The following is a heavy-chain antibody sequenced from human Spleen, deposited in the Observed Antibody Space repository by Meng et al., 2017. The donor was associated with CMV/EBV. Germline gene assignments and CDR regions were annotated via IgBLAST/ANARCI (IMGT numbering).Heavy chain of an antibody. D-gene: IGHD7-27*01. V-gene: IGHV3-21*01. CDR1: GLTFSSYV. CDR3: ARDLFSGETSIYYFDY. J-gene: IGHJ4*02. Sequence: GESLKISCAASGLTFSSYVMSWVRQAPGKGLEWVSSISSSSSYIYYADSVKGRFTISRDKSKQKLYLQMNSLRAEDTAVYYCARDLFSGETSIYYFDYWGQGTLVTVSS. CDR2: ISSSSSYI.